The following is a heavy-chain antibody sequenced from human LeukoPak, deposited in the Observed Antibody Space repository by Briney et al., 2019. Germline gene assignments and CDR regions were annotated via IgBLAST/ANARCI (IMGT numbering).Heavy chain of an antibody. J-gene: IGHJ4*02. CDR3: AREYYGSGSYYDGYYFDF. CDR1: GDTFNSYA. V-gene: IGHV1-69*06. CDR2: IIPAFGTT. D-gene: IGHD3-10*01. Sequence: SVKVSCKVSGDTFNSYAVAWVRQAPGQGLEWMGLIIPAFGTTHYAQRFQGRVAITSDKSTTTAYMELGSLRSEDTAVYYCAREYYGSGSYYDGYYFDFWGQGTLVTVSS.